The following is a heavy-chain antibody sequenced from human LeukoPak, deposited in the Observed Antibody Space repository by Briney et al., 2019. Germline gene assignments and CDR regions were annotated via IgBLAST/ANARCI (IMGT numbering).Heavy chain of an antibody. J-gene: IGHJ5*02. CDR3: ARYSSSGDWFDP. CDR2: INHSGST. CDR1: GGSFSGYY. V-gene: IGHV4-34*01. Sequence: SETLSLTCAVYGGSFSGYYWSWIRQPPGKGLEWIGEINHSGSTNHNPSLKSRVTILVDTSKNQFSLRLNSVTAADTAVYYCARYSSSGDWFDPWDQGVLVTVSS. D-gene: IGHD6-19*01.